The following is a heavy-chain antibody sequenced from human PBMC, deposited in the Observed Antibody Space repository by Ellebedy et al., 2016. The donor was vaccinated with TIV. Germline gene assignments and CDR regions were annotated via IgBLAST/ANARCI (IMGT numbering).Heavy chain of an antibody. Sequence: ESLKISCAASGLTLSSHAMSWVRQAPGKGLEWVSSITESGGNTYYADSVKGRFTISRDNSKDTLFLQMNSLRAEDTAIYFCARDPVGVGPAFDVWGQGTMVTVSS. CDR3: ARDPVGVGPAFDV. CDR2: ITESGGNT. J-gene: IGHJ3*01. D-gene: IGHD4-23*01. V-gene: IGHV3-23*01. CDR1: GLTLSSHA.